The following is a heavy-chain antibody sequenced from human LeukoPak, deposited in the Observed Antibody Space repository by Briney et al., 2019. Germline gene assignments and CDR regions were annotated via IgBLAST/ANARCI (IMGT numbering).Heavy chain of an antibody. D-gene: IGHD3-22*01. V-gene: IGHV1-46*01. Sequence: ASVKVSCKASGYTFTSYYMHWVRQAPGQGLEWMGIINPSGGSTSYAQKFQGRVTMTRDMSTSTVYMELSSLRSEDTAVYYCARGCLYYYDSSGYSVKYNWFDPWGQGTLVTVSS. CDR2: INPSGGST. J-gene: IGHJ5*02. CDR1: GYTFTSYY. CDR3: ARGCLYYYDSSGYSVKYNWFDP.